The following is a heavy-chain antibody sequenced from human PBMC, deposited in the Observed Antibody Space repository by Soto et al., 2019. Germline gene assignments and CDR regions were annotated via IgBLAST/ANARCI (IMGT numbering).Heavy chain of an antibody. J-gene: IGHJ5*02. CDR3: ARGLECRGYCLDKPTWFGP. CDR2: IIPIFGTP. V-gene: IGHV1-69*06. CDR1: GGTFSTYT. D-gene: IGHD2-15*01. Sequence: SVKVSCKASGGTFSTYTFSWVRQAPGQGLEWMGRIIPIFGTPYYAQKFQGRVTITADMSTSTVYMELSSLGSDDTAVYFCARGLECRGYCLDKPTWFGPWGQGTLVTVS.